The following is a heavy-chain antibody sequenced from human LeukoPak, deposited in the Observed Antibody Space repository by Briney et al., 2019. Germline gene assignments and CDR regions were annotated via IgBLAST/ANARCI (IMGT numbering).Heavy chain of an antibody. CDR1: GYTFTSYD. CDR3: ARSGKAAAGSRSPKINWFDP. Sequence: ASVKVSCKASGYTFTSYDINWVRRATGQGLEWMGWMNPNSGNTGYAQKFQGRVTMTRNTSISTAYMELSSLRSEDTAVYYCARSGKAAAGSRSPKINWFDPWGQGTLVTVSS. D-gene: IGHD6-13*01. V-gene: IGHV1-8*01. J-gene: IGHJ5*02. CDR2: MNPNSGNT.